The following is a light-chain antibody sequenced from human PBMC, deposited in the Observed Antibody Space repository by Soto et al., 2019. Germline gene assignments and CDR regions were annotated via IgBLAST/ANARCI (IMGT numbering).Light chain of an antibody. CDR3: QQANSFPYT. J-gene: IGKJ2*01. CDR1: QGSTTW. V-gene: IGKV1-12*01. Sequence: DIPMTQSPSAVSASAGDSVNITCRASQGSTTWLAWYQQKPGKAPKLLIYAASSLQSGVPSRFSGSGSGTDFTLTISSLQPEDFATYYCQQANSFPYTFGQGTKLEI. CDR2: AAS.